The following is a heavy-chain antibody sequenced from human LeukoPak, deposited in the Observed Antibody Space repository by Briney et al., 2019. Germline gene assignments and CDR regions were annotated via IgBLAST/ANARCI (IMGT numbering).Heavy chain of an antibody. CDR3: ARGTPVSTPPHYSHYYMDV. V-gene: IGHV1-18*01. J-gene: IGHJ6*03. Sequence: ASVKVSCKASGYTFTSYGISWVRQAPGQGLEWMGWISAYNGNTNYAQKLQGRVTMTTDTSTSTAYMELRSLRSDDTAIYFCARGTPVSTPPHYSHYYMDVWGKGTTVTISS. D-gene: IGHD5/OR15-5a*01. CDR1: GYTFTSYG. CDR2: ISAYNGNT.